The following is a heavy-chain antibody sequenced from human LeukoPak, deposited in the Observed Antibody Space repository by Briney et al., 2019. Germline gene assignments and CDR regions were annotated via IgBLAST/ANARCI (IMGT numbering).Heavy chain of an antibody. D-gene: IGHD5-18*01. CDR3: AKDSGYSYGWSFDL. CDR2: ISSSSSYI. V-gene: IGHV3-21*04. CDR1: GFPFSSYS. Sequence: GGSLRLSCAASGFPFSSYSMNWVRQAPGKGLEWVSSISSSSSYIYYADSVKGRFTISRDNAKNSLYLQMNSLRAEDTALYYCAKDSGYSYGWSFDLWGRGSLVTVSS. J-gene: IGHJ2*01.